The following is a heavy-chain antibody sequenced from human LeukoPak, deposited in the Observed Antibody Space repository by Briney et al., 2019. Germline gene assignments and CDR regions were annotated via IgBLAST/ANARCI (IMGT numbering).Heavy chain of an antibody. D-gene: IGHD1-1*01. CDR2: IYSGGST. CDR3: ARDQGTNYYYMDV. CDR1: GFTFSSYA. Sequence: GGSLRLSCAASGFTFSSYAMHWVRQAPGKGLEWVSVIYSGGSTYYADSVKGRFTISRDNSKNTLYLQMNSLRAEDTAVYYCARDQGTNYYYMDVWGKGTTVTVSS. J-gene: IGHJ6*03. V-gene: IGHV3-53*01.